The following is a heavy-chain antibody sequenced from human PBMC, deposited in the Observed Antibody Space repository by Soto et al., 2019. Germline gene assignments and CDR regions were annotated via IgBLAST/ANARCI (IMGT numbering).Heavy chain of an antibody. CDR2: IKQDGSEK. CDR1: GFTFSSYW. CDR3: ARAISSGWTKYYFDY. Sequence: LSLSCAASGFTFSSYWMSWVRQAPGKGLEWVANIKQDGSEKYYVDSVKGRFTISRDNAKNSLYLQMNSLRAEDTAVYYCARAISSGWTKYYFDYWGQGTLVTVSS. D-gene: IGHD6-19*01. J-gene: IGHJ4*02. V-gene: IGHV3-7*01.